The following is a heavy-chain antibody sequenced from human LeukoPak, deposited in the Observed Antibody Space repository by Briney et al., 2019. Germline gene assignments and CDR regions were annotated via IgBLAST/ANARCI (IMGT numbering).Heavy chain of an antibody. Sequence: GGSLRLSRAASGFTFSSYGMHWVRQAPGKGLEWVAFIRYDGSNKYYADSVKGRFTISRDNSKNTLYLQMNSLGAEDTAVYYCARGRLPMTDSAEAAAGHYFDYWGQGTLVTVSS. J-gene: IGHJ4*02. CDR2: IRYDGSNK. CDR1: GFTFSSYG. CDR3: ARGRLPMTDSAEAAAGHYFDY. V-gene: IGHV3-30*02. D-gene: IGHD6-13*01.